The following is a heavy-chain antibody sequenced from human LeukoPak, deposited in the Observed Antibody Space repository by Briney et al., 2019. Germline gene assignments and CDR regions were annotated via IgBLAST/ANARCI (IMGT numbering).Heavy chain of an antibody. D-gene: IGHD3-9*01. CDR3: ARHAGIRDFDWYFDY. Sequence: MPSESLSFTCTVAGGSISRYYWSWIRQPPGKGLEWIGYIYYRGSTNYNPSLKSRVTISVDTSKNQFSLKLSSVTAADTAVYFFARHAGIRDFDWYFDYWGQGTLVTVSS. V-gene: IGHV4-59*08. CDR1: GGSISRYY. J-gene: IGHJ4*02. CDR2: IYYRGST.